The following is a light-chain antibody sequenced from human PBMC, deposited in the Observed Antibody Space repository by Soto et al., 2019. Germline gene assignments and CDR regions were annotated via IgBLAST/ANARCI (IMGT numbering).Light chain of an antibody. V-gene: IGLV1-40*01. CDR1: SSNIGAGYD. Sequence: QSVLTQPPSVSGAPGQRVTISCTGSSSNIGAGYDVHWYQQLPGTAPKLLIYGNSNRPSGVPDRFSGSKSGTSASLAITGLQAGDEADYYRQSYDSSLSGSVVFGGGTQLTVL. CDR3: QSYDSSLSGSVV. J-gene: IGLJ2*01. CDR2: GNS.